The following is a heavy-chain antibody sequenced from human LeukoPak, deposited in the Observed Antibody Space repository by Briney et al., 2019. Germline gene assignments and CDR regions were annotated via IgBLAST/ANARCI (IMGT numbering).Heavy chain of an antibody. CDR3: AKDTRGSGSYYHRRGYFDY. CDR1: GFTFSSYG. Sequence: PGGSLGLSCAASGFTFSSYGMHWVRQAPGKGLEWVAVISYDGSNKYYADSVKGRFTISRDNSKNTLYLQMNSLRAEDTAVYYCAKDTRGSGSYYHRRGYFDYWGQGTLVTVSS. D-gene: IGHD3-10*01. V-gene: IGHV3-30*18. CDR2: ISYDGSNK. J-gene: IGHJ4*02.